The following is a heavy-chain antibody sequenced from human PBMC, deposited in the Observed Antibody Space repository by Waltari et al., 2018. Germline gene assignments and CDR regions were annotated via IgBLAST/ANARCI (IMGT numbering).Heavy chain of an antibody. CDR3: AREGGIAAAGTYYYGMDV. CDR2: SNPALGIA. CDR1: GGTFSSYA. J-gene: IGHJ6*02. Sequence: QVQLVQSGAEVKKPGSSVKVSCKASGGTFSSYAISWVRQAPGQGLEWMGRSNPALGIANDAQKFQGRVTITADKSTSTAYMELSSLRSEDTAVYYCAREGGIAAAGTYYYGMDVWGQGTTVTVSS. D-gene: IGHD6-13*01. V-gene: IGHV1-69*09.